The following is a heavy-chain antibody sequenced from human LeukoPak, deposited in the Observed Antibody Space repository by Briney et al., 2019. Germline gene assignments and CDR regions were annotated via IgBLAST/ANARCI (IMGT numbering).Heavy chain of an antibody. V-gene: IGHV3-53*01. CDR3: ARVATTDIVIVH. Sequence: PGRSLRLSCATSGFIVSSNYMSWVRQAPGKGLEWVSIIYSDGNTYYADSVKGRFTISRDNSKNTLYLQMDSLRAEDTAVYYCARVATTDIVIVHWGQGTLVTVSS. CDR1: GFIVSSNY. CDR2: IYSDGNT. D-gene: IGHD2/OR15-2a*01. J-gene: IGHJ4*02.